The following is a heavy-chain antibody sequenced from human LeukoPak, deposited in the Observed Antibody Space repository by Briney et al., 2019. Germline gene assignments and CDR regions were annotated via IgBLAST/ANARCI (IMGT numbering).Heavy chain of an antibody. CDR1: GGSISSYY. J-gene: IGHJ4*02. CDR2: IYSGGST. CDR3: ARRFDY. Sequence: ETLSLTCTVSGGSISSYYWSWIRQPPGKGLEWVSVIYSGGSTYYADSVKGRFTISRDNSKNTLYLQMNSLRAEDTAVYYCARRFDYWGQGTLVTVSS. V-gene: IGHV3-53*01.